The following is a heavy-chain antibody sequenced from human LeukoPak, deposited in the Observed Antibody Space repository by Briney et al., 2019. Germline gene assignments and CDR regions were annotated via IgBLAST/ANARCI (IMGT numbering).Heavy chain of an antibody. Sequence: GGSLRLSCAASGFTFSSYGMHWVRQAPGKGLEWVAVISYDGSNKYYADSVKGRFTISRDNSKNTLYLQMNSLRAEDTAVYYCARLRSSDYWGQGTLVTVSS. CDR2: ISYDGSNK. D-gene: IGHD5-12*01. V-gene: IGHV3-30*03. CDR3: ARLRSSDY. J-gene: IGHJ4*02. CDR1: GFTFSSYG.